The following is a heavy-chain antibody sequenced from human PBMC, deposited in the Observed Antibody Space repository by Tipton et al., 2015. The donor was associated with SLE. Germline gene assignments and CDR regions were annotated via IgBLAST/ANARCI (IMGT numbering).Heavy chain of an antibody. CDR1: GGSISSFH. CDR2: IYYSGST. J-gene: IGHJ4*02. D-gene: IGHD3/OR15-3a*01. Sequence: TLSLTCTVSGGSISSFHWSWIRQPPGKGLEWIGYIYYSGSTTYNPSLKSRVTISVDTSKNHFSLKLSSVTAADTAFYYCARHAGLDYYFDYWGQGTLVTVSS. V-gene: IGHV4-59*08. CDR3: ARHAGLDYYFDY.